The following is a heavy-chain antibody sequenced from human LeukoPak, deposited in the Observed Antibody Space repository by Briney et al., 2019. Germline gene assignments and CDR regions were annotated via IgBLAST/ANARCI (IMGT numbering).Heavy chain of an antibody. CDR3: ARGYCGGDCYSIGAFDI. Sequence: SETLSLTCTVSGGSISSSSYYWGWIRQPPGKGLEWIGSIYYSGSTYYNPPLKSRVTISVDTSKNQFSLKLSSVTAADTAVYYCARGYCGGDCYSIGAFDIWGQGTMVTVSS. D-gene: IGHD2-21*02. CDR2: IYYSGST. V-gene: IGHV4-39*01. CDR1: GGSISSSSYY. J-gene: IGHJ3*02.